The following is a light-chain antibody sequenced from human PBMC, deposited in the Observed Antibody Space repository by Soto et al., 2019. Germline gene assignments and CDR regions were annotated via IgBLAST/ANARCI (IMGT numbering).Light chain of an antibody. CDR3: SSSTSTTTLS. CDR1: SSDLGDYNY. J-gene: IGLJ2*01. V-gene: IGLV2-14*01. CDR2: AAS. Sequence: QSVLTQPASVSGSPGQSITISCTGTSSDLGDYNYVSWYQHHPGNAPKLIIYAASNRPPGVSNRFSGSKSGNTASLTISGLQAEDEAEYYCSSSTSTTTLSFGGGTKVTLL.